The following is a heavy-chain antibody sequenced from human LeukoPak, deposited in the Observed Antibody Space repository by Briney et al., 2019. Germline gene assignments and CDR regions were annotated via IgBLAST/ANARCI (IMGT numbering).Heavy chain of an antibody. V-gene: IGHV3-23*01. CDR1: GFTFSSYA. D-gene: IGHD3-10*01. CDR2: ISGSGGST. J-gene: IGHJ6*03. Sequence: GGSLRPSCAASGFTFSSYAMSWVRQAPGKGLEWVSAISGSGGSTYYADSVKGRFTISRDNSENTLYLQMNSLRAEDTAVYYCAKLLGARHYYYYYMDVWGKGTTVTVSS. CDR3: AKLLGARHYYYYYMDV.